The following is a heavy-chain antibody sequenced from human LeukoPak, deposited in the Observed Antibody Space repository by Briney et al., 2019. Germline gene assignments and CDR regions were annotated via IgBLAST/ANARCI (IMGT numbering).Heavy chain of an antibody. CDR3: ARGLRYYYDSSGYYLGDYFDY. J-gene: IGHJ4*02. D-gene: IGHD3-22*01. V-gene: IGHV1-8*01. CDR2: MNPNSGNT. CDR1: GYTFTSYD. Sequence: GASVKVSCKASGYTFTSYDINWVRQATGQGLEWMGWMNPNSGNTGYAQKFQGRVTMTRNTSIRTAYMELSSLRSEDTAVYYCARGLRYYYDSSGYYLGDYFDYWGQGTLVTVSS.